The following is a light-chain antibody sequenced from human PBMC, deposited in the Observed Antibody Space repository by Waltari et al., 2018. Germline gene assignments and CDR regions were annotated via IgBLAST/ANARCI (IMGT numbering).Light chain of an antibody. CDR3: YSTDSSGDHGV. CDR2: EDT. CDR1: ALPDTY. J-gene: IGLJ3*02. V-gene: IGLV3-10*01. Sequence: SYELTQQPSVSVSPGQTARITCSGDALPDTYVFWHQKQSGPAPVLVIFEDTKRPSVIPEGFSGSSSGTTANLTISGAQVEDEADYYCYSTDSSGDHGVFGGGTKLTVL.